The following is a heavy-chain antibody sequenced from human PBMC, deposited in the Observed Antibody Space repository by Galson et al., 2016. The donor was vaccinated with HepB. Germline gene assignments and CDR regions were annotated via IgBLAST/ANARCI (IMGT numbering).Heavy chain of an antibody. CDR1: GGTFSSYP. Sequence: SVKVSCKAFGGTFSSYPIRWVRQAPGQGLEWMGSFVPIFGTPNYAQRLQGRVTIMLDESTSTAYMELSSLRSEDTAVYYCAREFTFGGVIVTGFDVWGQGTMVTVSS. J-gene: IGHJ3*01. V-gene: IGHV1-69*13. CDR3: AREFTFGGVIVTGFDV. CDR2: FVPIFGTP. D-gene: IGHD3-16*02.